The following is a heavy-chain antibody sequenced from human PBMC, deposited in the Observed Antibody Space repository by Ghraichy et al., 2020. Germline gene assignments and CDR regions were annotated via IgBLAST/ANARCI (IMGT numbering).Heavy chain of an antibody. V-gene: IGHV3-48*02. Sequence: LSLTCAASGFTFSSYSMNWVRQAPGKGLEWVSYISSSSSTIYYADSVKGRFTISRDNAKNSLYLQMNSLRDEDTAVYYCARDSIAAAGTGDDAFDIWGQGTMVTVSS. CDR2: ISSSSSTI. D-gene: IGHD6-13*01. J-gene: IGHJ3*02. CDR3: ARDSIAAAGTGDDAFDI. CDR1: GFTFSSYS.